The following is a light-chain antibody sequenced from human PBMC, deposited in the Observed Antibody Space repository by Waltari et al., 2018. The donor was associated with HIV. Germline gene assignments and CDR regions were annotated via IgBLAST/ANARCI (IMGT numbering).Light chain of an antibody. J-gene: IGLJ2*01. V-gene: IGLV1-47*01. CDR1: SSNIGSNY. CDR2: RNN. Sequence: QSVLTQPPSASGTPGQRVTISCSGSSSNIGSNYGYWYHQLPGTAPKLLIYRNNQRPSGVPDRFSGSKSGTSASLAISGLRSEDEADYYCAAWDDSLNDVVFGGGTKLTVL. CDR3: AAWDDSLNDVV.